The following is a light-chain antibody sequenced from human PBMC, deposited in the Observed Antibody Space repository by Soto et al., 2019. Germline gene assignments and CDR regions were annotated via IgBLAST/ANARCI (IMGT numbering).Light chain of an antibody. Sequence: EILLTQSPATLPVSPAERATLSCRASQSVGSNLAWFQQKPGQAPRLLIYGSSTRATGVPARFSGSGSGADFTLTISNLQSEDFAVYYCQQYTNWPPITFGQGTRLEIK. V-gene: IGKV3-15*01. CDR2: GSS. CDR1: QSVGSN. CDR3: QQYTNWPPIT. J-gene: IGKJ5*01.